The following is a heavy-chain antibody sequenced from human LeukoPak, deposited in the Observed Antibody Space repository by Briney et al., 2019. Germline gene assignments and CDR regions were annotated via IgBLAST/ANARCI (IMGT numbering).Heavy chain of an antibody. V-gene: IGHV3-23*01. D-gene: IGHD7-27*01. CDR2: ISGSGSDT. CDR1: GFTFSRNA. Sequence: GGSLRLSCAASGFTFSRNAMIWVRQAPGKGLEWVPAISGSGSDTYYADPVKGRFTISRDNSKNTVYLRMNSLRAEDTAIYYCAKDPWGSRGYFDYWGQGTLVTVSS. CDR3: AKDPWGSRGYFDY. J-gene: IGHJ4*02.